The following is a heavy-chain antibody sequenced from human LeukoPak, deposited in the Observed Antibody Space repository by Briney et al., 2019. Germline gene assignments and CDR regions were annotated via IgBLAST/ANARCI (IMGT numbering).Heavy chain of an antibody. V-gene: IGHV1-18*01. CDR1: GYTFTSYG. Sequence: GASVTVSCKASGYTFTSYGISWVRQAPGQGLEWMGWISAYNGNTNYAQRLQGRVTMTTDTSTSTAYMELRSLRSDDTAVYYCAREAAVAGNDYWGQGTLVTVSS. CDR3: AREAAVAGNDY. CDR2: ISAYNGNT. D-gene: IGHD6-19*01. J-gene: IGHJ4*02.